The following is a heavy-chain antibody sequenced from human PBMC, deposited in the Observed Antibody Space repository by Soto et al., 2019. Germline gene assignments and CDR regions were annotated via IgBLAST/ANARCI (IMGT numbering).Heavy chain of an antibody. J-gene: IGHJ6*02. CDR2: TYYRSKWSN. CDR3: AGVPWFRGMDV. V-gene: IGHV6-1*01. CDR1: GDSVSSDSAA. D-gene: IGHD3-10*01. Sequence: SQTLPLTCAISGDSVSSDSAAWIWIRQSPSRGLEWLGRTYYRSKWSNDYALSVKSRITINPDTSKNHFSLQLYSVTPEDTAIYYCAGVPWFRGMDVWGQGTPVTVSS.